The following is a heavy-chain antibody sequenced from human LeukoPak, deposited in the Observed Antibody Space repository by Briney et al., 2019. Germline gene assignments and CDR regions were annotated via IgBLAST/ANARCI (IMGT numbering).Heavy chain of an antibody. CDR3: AKDNGIQLWSTPFDY. CDR2: ISYDGSNK. J-gene: IGHJ4*02. V-gene: IGHV3-30-3*01. D-gene: IGHD5-18*01. CDR1: GFTFSSYA. Sequence: PGGSLRLSCAASGFTFSSYAMHWVRQAPGKGLEWVAVISYDGSNKYYADSVKGRFTISRDNSKNTLYLQMNSLRAEDTAVYYCAKDNGIQLWSTPFDYWGQGTLVTVSS.